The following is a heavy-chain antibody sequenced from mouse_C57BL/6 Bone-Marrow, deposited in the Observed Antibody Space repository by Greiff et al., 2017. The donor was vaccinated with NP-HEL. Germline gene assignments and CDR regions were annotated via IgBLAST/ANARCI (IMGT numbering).Heavy chain of an antibody. Sequence: VQLQQSGAELVRPGTSVKMSCKASGYTFTNYWIGWAKQRPGHGLEWIGDIYPGGGYTNYNDKFKGKATLTADKSSSTAYMQFSSLTSEDSAIYYGARRDYGSRGGFAYWGQGTLVTVSA. CDR1: GYTFTNYW. CDR2: IYPGGGYT. V-gene: IGHV1-63*01. J-gene: IGHJ3*01. CDR3: ARRDYGSRGGFAY. D-gene: IGHD1-1*01.